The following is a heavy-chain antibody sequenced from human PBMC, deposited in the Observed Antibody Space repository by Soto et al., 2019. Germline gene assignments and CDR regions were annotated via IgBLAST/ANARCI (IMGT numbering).Heavy chain of an antibody. Sequence: GGSLRLSCAASGFTFSSYAMHWVRQAPGKGLEWVAVISYDGSNKYYADSVKGRFTISRDNSKNTLYLQMNSLRAEDTAVYYCARDRAIYGLGYNWFDPWGQGTPVTVYS. CDR3: ARDRAIYGLGYNWFDP. CDR2: ISYDGSNK. D-gene: IGHD4-17*01. J-gene: IGHJ5*02. CDR1: GFTFSSYA. V-gene: IGHV3-30-3*01.